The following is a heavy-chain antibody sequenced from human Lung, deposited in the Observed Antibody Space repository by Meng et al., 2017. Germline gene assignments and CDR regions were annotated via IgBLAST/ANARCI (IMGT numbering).Heavy chain of an antibody. Sequence: QGQLQQWGRGLLKPSETLSPTCVASGGSFSDYYWSWIRQPPGKGLEWIGKINHSGSTNYNPSLESRATISVDTSQNNLSLKLSSVTAADSAVYYCARGPTTMAHDFDYWGQGTLVTVSS. V-gene: IGHV4-34*01. CDR1: GGSFSDYY. J-gene: IGHJ4*02. CDR3: ARGPTTMAHDFDY. CDR2: INHSGST. D-gene: IGHD4-11*01.